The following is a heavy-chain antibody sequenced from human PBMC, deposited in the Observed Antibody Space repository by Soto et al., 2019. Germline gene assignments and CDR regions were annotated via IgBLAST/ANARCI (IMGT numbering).Heavy chain of an antibody. Sequence: SETLSLTCTVSGGSISGYYWSWIRQPPGKGLEWIGYIYYGGSTNYNPSLKSRVTISVDTSKSQLSLKLSSLTAADTAVYYCARQYCSSSRCYQYFDYWGQGTLVTVSS. D-gene: IGHD2-2*01. CDR1: GGSISGYY. V-gene: IGHV4-59*08. CDR2: IYYGGST. J-gene: IGHJ4*02. CDR3: ARQYCSSSRCYQYFDY.